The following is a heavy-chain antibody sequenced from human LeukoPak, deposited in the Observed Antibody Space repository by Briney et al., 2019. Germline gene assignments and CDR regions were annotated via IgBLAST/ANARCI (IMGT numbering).Heavy chain of an antibody. CDR3: AGPGVGDLDY. V-gene: IGHV4-34*01. CDR2: INHSGST. J-gene: IGHJ4*02. D-gene: IGHD3-10*01. CDR1: GGPFGVYY. Sequence: PSETLSLTCAVYGGPFGVYYWSWVRQPPGKGLEWIGEINHSGSTNYSPSLKSRVTISVDTSKNHFSLKLSSVTAADRAVYYCAGPGVGDLDYWGQGTLVTASS.